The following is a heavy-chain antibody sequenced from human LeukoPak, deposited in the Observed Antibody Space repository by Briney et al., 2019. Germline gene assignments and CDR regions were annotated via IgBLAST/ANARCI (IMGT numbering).Heavy chain of an antibody. V-gene: IGHV3-23*01. J-gene: IGHJ4*02. D-gene: IGHD4-17*01. CDR1: GFTFSSYP. Sequence: GRSLRLSCAASGFTFSSYPMSWVRQAPGKGLQWVSAISNGGGSAYYADSVKGRFTISRDNSKNTLYLQMNSLRAEDTAVYYCAKELTTVTDVDYWGQGTLVTVSS. CDR2: ISNGGGSA. CDR3: AKELTTVTDVDY.